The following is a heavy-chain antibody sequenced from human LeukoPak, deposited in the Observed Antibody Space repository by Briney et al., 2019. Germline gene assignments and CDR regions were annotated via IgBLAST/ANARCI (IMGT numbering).Heavy chain of an antibody. CDR2: ISSSSSYI. Sequence: PGGSLRLSCAASGFTFSSYSMNWVRQAPGKGLEWVSSISSSSSYIYCADSVKGRFTISRDNAKNSLYLQMNSLRAEDTAVYYCASSYDFWSGYTFRGQGTLVTVSS. D-gene: IGHD3-3*01. CDR1: GFTFSSYS. CDR3: ASSYDFWSGYTF. J-gene: IGHJ4*02. V-gene: IGHV3-21*01.